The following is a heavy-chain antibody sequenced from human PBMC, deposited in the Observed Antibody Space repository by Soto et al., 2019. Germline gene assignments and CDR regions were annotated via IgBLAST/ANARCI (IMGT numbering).Heavy chain of an antibody. CDR2: ISSPGTTV. Sequence: GGSLRLSCAASGFTFSSFEMNWVRQAPGKGLDWIAYISSPGTTVHYADAVKGRFTISRDNATNLLFLQTNSPRAADTAVYYCTRDTYSACWMGHSSDFYGMDVWGQGTTVTV. D-gene: IGHD3-3*01. J-gene: IGHJ6*02. CDR3: TRDTYSACWMGHSSDFYGMDV. CDR1: GFTFSSFE. V-gene: IGHV3-48*03.